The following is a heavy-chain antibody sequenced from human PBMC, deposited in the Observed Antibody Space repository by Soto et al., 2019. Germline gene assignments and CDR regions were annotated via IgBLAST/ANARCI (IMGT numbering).Heavy chain of an antibody. CDR1: GGTVNGYD. D-gene: IGHD2-21*01. J-gene: IGHJ5*01. CDR3: ATRRTVFRLLIPPFDS. CDR2: INHTGGN. Sequence: SETLSLTCAVYGGTVNGYDCNWIRQPPWKGLEWIGEINHTGGNHYNPSLKSRVTMSLDKSKNQFSLALSSVPTTDTAIYYCATRRTVFRLLIPPFDSWGQGTQVTVSS. V-gene: IGHV4-34*08.